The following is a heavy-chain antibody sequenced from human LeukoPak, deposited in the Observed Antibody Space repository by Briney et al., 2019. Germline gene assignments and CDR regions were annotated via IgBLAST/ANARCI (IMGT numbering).Heavy chain of an antibody. V-gene: IGHV3-30*02. CDR3: AKAGIAAAGPDY. Sequence: GGSLRLSCAASGFTFSSYGMHWVRQAPGKGLEWVTFIRYDGSNKYYADSVKGRFTISRDNSKNTLYLQMNSLRAEDTAVYYCAKAGIAAAGPDYWGQGTLVTVSS. CDR1: GFTFSSYG. J-gene: IGHJ4*02. CDR2: IRYDGSNK. D-gene: IGHD6-13*01.